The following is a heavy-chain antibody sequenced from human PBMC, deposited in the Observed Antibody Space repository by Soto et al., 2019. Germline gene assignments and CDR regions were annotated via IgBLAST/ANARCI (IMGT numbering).Heavy chain of an antibody. CDR1: GGAFSSYA. CDR2: IIPIFGTA. CDR3: ARSVRGVTIGRYGMDV. D-gene: IGHD3-10*01. Sequence: SVKVSFKASGGAFSSYAISWVRQAPGQGLEWMGGIIPIFGTANYAQKFQGRVTITADESTSTAYMELSSLRSEDTAVYYCARSVRGVTIGRYGMDVWGQGTTVTVSS. V-gene: IGHV1-69*13. J-gene: IGHJ6*01.